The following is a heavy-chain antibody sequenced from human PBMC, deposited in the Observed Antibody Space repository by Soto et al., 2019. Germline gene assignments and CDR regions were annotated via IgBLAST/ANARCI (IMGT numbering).Heavy chain of an antibody. D-gene: IGHD2-8*01. Sequence: VQLVGSGGGLVQPGGSLRLSCVASGFTFRTYWMTWVRQAPGKGLEWVANIKQDGSEKYYVDSVRGRFAISRDNANDSLYLQMNSLRVEDTAVYYCARDGLYCTYANCRGDAYDVWDQGTMVTVSS. CDR3: ARDGLYCTYANCRGDAYDV. CDR2: IKQDGSEK. CDR1: GFTFRTYW. J-gene: IGHJ3*01. V-gene: IGHV3-7*04.